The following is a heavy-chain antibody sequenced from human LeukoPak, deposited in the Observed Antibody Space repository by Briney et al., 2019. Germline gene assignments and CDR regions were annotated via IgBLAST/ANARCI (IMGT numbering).Heavy chain of an antibody. D-gene: IGHD1-26*01. V-gene: IGHV4-59*01. CDR1: GGSISSYY. Sequence: SETLSLTCTVSGGSISSYYWSWIRQPPGKGLEWIGYIYYSGSTNYNPSLKSRVTLSVDTSKNQFSLKLSSVTAADTAVYYCAREVVSGSYFYYYMDVWGKGTTVTVSS. CDR2: IYYSGST. CDR3: AREVVSGSYFYYYMDV. J-gene: IGHJ6*03.